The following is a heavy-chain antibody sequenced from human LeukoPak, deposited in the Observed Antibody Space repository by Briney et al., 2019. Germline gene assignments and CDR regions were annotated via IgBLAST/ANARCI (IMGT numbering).Heavy chain of an antibody. J-gene: IGHJ3*02. D-gene: IGHD2-21*02. CDR3: ARALVVVTAIGPRGAFDI. V-gene: IGHV3-23*01. Sequence: GGSLRLSCAASGFTFSSYAMSWVRQAPGKGLEWVSAISGSGGRTYYADSVKGRFTISRDNSKNTLYLQMNSLRAEDTAVYYCARALVVVTAIGPRGAFDIWGQGTMVTVSS. CDR1: GFTFSSYA. CDR2: ISGSGGRT.